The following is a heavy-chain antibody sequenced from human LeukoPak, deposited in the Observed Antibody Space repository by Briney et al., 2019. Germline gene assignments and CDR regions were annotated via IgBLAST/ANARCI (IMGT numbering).Heavy chain of an antibody. V-gene: IGHV4-34*01. CDR1: GGSFSGYY. Sequence: PSETLSLTCAVYGGSFSGYYWSWIRQPPGKGLEWIGEINHSGSTNYNPSLKSRVTISVDTSKNQFSLKLSSVTAADTAVYYCAKDQGEATVPRRFDFWGQGTLVTVSS. CDR2: INHSGST. CDR3: AKDQGEATVPRRFDF. D-gene: IGHD2-2*01. J-gene: IGHJ5*01.